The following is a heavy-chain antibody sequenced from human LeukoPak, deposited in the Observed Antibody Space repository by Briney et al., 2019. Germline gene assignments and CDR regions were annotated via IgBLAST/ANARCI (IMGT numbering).Heavy chain of an antibody. Sequence: ASVKVSCKASGYTFTGYYMHWVRQAPGQGLERMGWINPNSGGTNYAQKFQGRVTMTRDTSISTAYMELSRLRSDDTAVYYCARDSPYGYSGSYWVYWGQGTLVTVSS. J-gene: IGHJ4*02. D-gene: IGHD1-26*01. CDR2: INPNSGGT. V-gene: IGHV1-2*02. CDR3: ARDSPYGYSGSYWVY. CDR1: GYTFTGYY.